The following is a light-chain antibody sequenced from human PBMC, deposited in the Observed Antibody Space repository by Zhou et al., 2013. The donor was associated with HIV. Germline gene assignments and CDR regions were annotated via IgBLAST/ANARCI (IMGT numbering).Light chain of an antibody. J-gene: IGKJ1*01. Sequence: EIVLAQSPGTLSLSPGERATLSCRASQSVSGIYLAWYQQKPGQAPRLLIYDASTRAAGIPDRFSGSGSGTDFTLTISRLEPEDSAVYHCQQYGSSPWTFGQGTKVEIK. CDR3: QQYGSSPWT. V-gene: IGKV3-20*01. CDR1: QSVSGIY. CDR2: DAS.